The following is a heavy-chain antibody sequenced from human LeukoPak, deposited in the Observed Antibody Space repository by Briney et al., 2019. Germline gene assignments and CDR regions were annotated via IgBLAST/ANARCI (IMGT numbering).Heavy chain of an antibody. V-gene: IGHV3-53*01. CDR2: IYSGGST. CDR3: ARVVAGPFDY. D-gene: IGHD6-19*01. CDR1: GFTVSSNY. Sequence: PGGSLRLSCAASGFTVSSNYMSWVRQAPGKGLEWVSVIYSGGSTYYADSVKGRFTISRDNSRNTLYLQMNSLRAEDTAVYYCARVVAGPFDYWGQGTLVTVSS. J-gene: IGHJ4*02.